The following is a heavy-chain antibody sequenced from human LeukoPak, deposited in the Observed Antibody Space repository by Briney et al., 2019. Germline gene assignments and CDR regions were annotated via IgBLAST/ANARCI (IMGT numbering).Heavy chain of an antibody. V-gene: IGHV4-61*02. J-gene: IGHJ4*02. CDR2: ISTIGST. CDR3: ASHQYGSGSYYHDY. CDR1: GGSINNPNYY. Sequence: YPSETLSLTCTVSGGSINNPNYYWSWIRQPAGKGLEWIGRISTIGSTSYGPSLKSRVIISIDTSKNQFSLRLSSATAADTAVYYCASHQYGSGSYYHDYWGQGALVTVSS. D-gene: IGHD3-10*01.